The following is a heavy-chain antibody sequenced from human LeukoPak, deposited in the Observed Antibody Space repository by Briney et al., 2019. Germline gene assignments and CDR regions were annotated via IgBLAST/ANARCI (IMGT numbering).Heavy chain of an antibody. CDR2: ISAYNGNT. J-gene: IGHJ5*02. V-gene: IGHV1-18*01. CDR1: GYTFTSYG. CDR3: ARAPQRIPAALNWFDP. D-gene: IGHD2-2*01. Sequence: ASVKVSCKASGYTFTSYGISWVRQAPGQGLEWMGWISAYNGNTNYAQKLQDRVTMTTDTSTSTAYMELRSLRSDDTAVYYCARAPQRIPAALNWFDPWGQGTLVSVSS.